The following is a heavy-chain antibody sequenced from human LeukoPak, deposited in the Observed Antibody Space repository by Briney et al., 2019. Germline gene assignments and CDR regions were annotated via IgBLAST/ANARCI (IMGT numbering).Heavy chain of an antibody. J-gene: IGHJ4*02. CDR3: AKDWGYGDYIDY. D-gene: IGHD3-16*01. V-gene: IGHV3-23*01. CDR2: ISGCGGNT. CDR1: GFTSSTFA. Sequence: PGGSLRLSCAASGFTSSTFALSWVRQAPGRGLEWVSAISGCGGNTYYADSVKGRFTISRDNSKNTLYLQMNSLRAEDTAVYYCAKDWGYGDYIDYWGQGTLVTVSS.